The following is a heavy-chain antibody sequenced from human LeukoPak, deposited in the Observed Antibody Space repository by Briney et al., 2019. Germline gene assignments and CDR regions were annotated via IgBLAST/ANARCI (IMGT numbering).Heavy chain of an antibody. J-gene: IGHJ4*02. Sequence: PGGSLRLSCAASGFTFSSYSMNWVRQAPGKGLEWVSSISSSSSYIYYADSVKGRFTISRDNAKNSLYLQMNSLRAEDTAVYYCARESNTAMVEIDYWGQGTLVAVSS. CDR1: GFTFSSYS. V-gene: IGHV3-21*01. D-gene: IGHD5-18*01. CDR3: ARESNTAMVEIDY. CDR2: ISSSSSYI.